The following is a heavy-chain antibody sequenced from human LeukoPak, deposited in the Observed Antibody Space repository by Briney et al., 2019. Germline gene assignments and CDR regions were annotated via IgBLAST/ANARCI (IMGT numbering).Heavy chain of an antibody. J-gene: IGHJ4*02. CDR2: INHSGST. CDR3: ARENSSSSPPYYFDY. Sequence: SETLSLTCAVYGGSFSGYYWSWIRQPPGKGLEWIGEINHSGSTNYNPSLKSRVTISVDTSKNQFSLKLSSVTAADTAVYYCARENSSSSPPYYFDYWGQGTLVTVSS. D-gene: IGHD6-6*01. V-gene: IGHV4-34*01. CDR1: GGSFSGYY.